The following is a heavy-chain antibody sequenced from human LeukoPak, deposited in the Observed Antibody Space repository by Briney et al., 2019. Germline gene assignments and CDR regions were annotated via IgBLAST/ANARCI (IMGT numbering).Heavy chain of an antibody. Sequence: PSETLSLTCTVSGGSISSGSYYWSWIRQPAGKGLEWIGRIYTSGSTNYNPSLKSRVTISVDTSKNQFSLKLSSVTAADTAVYYCARDRAKLYCSSTSCPLEAFDIWGQGTMVTVSS. D-gene: IGHD2-2*01. CDR2: IYTSGST. J-gene: IGHJ3*02. CDR3: ARDRAKLYCSSTSCPLEAFDI. CDR1: GGSISSGSYY. V-gene: IGHV4-61*02.